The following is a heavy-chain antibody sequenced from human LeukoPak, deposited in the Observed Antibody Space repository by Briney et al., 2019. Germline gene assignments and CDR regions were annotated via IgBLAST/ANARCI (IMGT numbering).Heavy chain of an antibody. CDR1: GFTFSSYG. CDR3: AKQVFMKAYYYGMDV. V-gene: IGHV3-33*06. J-gene: IGHJ6*02. CDR2: IWYDGSNK. D-gene: IGHD3-16*01. Sequence: GGSLRLSCAASGFTFSSYGMHWVRQAPGKGLEWVAVIWYDGSNKYYADSVKGRFTISRDNSKNTLYLQMNSLRAEDTAVYYCAKQVFMKAYYYGMDVWGQGTTVTVSS.